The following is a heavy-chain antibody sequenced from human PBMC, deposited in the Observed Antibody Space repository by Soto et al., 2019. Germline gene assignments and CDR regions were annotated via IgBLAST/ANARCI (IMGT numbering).Heavy chain of an antibody. CDR2: IYSGGST. Sequence: EVQLVESGGGLVQPGGSLRLSCAASGFTVSSNYMSWVRQAPGKGLEWVSVIYSGGSTYYADSVKGRFTISRHNSKNTLYLQMNSLRAEDTAVYYCARDLRGAGVGATGDDAFDIWGQGTMVTVSS. J-gene: IGHJ3*02. CDR3: ARDLRGAGVGATGDDAFDI. D-gene: IGHD1-26*01. CDR1: GFTVSSNY. V-gene: IGHV3-53*04.